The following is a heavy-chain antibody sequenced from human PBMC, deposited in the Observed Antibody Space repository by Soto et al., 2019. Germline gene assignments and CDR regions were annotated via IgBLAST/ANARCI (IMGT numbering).Heavy chain of an antibody. CDR1: GGSIDSYY. CDR2: VYYTGTT. CDR3: ARSSIAPRLFMYPFDY. V-gene: IGHV4-59*08. D-gene: IGHD6-6*01. J-gene: IGHJ4*02. Sequence: PSETLSLTCTVSGGSIDSYYWTWIRQPPGKGLEWIGYVYYTGTTYYNPSLKSRVTISVDTSKNQFSLKLSSVTAADTAMYYCARSSIAPRLFMYPFDYWGQGTLVTVSS.